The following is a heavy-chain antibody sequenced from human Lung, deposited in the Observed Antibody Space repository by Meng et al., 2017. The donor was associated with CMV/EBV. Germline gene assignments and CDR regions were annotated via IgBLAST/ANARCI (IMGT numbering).Heavy chain of an antibody. V-gene: IGHV3-21*01. CDR2: ISSSSSYI. Sequence: ESLKISXAASGFTFSSYSMNWVRQAPGKGLEWVSSISSSSSYIYYADSVKGRFTISRDNAKNSLYLQMNSLRAEDTAVYYCARESLLSPNWGPGYFDYWGQGTLVTVSS. CDR3: ARESLLSPNWGPGYFDY. CDR1: GFTFSSYS. J-gene: IGHJ4*02. D-gene: IGHD7-27*01.